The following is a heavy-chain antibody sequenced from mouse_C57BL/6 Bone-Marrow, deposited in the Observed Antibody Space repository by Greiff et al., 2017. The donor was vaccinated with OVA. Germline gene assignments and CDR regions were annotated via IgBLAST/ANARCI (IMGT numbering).Heavy chain of an antibody. J-gene: IGHJ4*01. CDR1: GYTFTEYT. Sequence: QVHVKQSGAELVKPGASVKLSCKASGYTFTEYTIHWVKQRSGQGLEWIGWFYPGSGSIKYNEKFKDKATLTADKSSSTVYMELSRLTSEDSAVYFCARHEVGTAQALYAMDYWGQGTSVTVSS. V-gene: IGHV1-62-2*01. D-gene: IGHD3-2*02. CDR3: ARHEVGTAQALYAMDY. CDR2: FYPGSGSI.